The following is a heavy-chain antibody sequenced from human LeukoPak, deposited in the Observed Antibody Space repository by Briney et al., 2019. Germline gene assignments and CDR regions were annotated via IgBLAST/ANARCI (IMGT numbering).Heavy chain of an antibody. CDR3: ARRNDYYDSSGLVGDAFDI. V-gene: IGHV4-34*01. D-gene: IGHD3-22*01. CDR2: INHSGST. J-gene: IGHJ3*02. Sequence: SETLSLTCAVYGGSFSGYYWSWIRQPPGKGLEWIGEINHSGSTNYNPSLKRRVTISVDTSKKQFSLKLSSVTAADTAVYYCARRNDYYDSSGLVGDAFDIWGQGTMVTVSS. CDR1: GGSFSGYY.